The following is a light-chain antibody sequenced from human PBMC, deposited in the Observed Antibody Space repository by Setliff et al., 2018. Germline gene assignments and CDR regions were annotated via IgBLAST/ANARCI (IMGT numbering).Light chain of an antibody. CDR1: SSNIGSRA. CDR2: QSV. CDR3: STWDDSLGAVV. Sequence: QSVLTQPPSASGTPGQRATISCSGSSSNIGSRAVNWYQQLPGTAPKLLIYQSVQRPSGVPDRFSGSKSGTSASLAVIGLQPEDEADYYCSTWDDSLGAVVFGGGTK. V-gene: IGLV1-44*01. J-gene: IGLJ2*01.